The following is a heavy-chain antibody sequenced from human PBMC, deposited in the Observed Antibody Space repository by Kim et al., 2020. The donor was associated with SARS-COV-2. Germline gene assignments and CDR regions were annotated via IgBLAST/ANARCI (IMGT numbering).Heavy chain of an antibody. J-gene: IGHJ4*02. CDR2: INCSGGGT. Sequence: GGSLRLSCAASGFTFSSYAMSWVRQAPGKGLEWVSGINCSGGGTYYADSVKGRFTISRDNSKNTLYLQMNSLRAEDTAIYYCANDGVSVGRFGDYWGQGT. CDR1: GFTFSSYA. CDR3: ANDGVSVGRFGDY. D-gene: IGHD3-16*01. V-gene: IGHV3-23*01.